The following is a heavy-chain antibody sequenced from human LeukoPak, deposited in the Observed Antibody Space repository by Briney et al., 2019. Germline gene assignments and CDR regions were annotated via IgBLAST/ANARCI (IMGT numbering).Heavy chain of an antibody. CDR2: ITGSGGTT. D-gene: IGHD2-21*02. J-gene: IGHJ4*02. Sequence: PGGSLRLSSAASGFTFSSYAMSLVRQAPGKGLEWVSAITGSGGTTYYADSVKGRFTISRDNSKNTLYLQMNSLRAEDTAVYYCAKHTLVVTAIYYWGQGTLVTVSS. CDR3: AKHTLVVTAIYY. V-gene: IGHV3-23*01. CDR1: GFTFSSYA.